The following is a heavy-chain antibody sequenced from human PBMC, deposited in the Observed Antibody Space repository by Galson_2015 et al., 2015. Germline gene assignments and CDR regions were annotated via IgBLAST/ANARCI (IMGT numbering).Heavy chain of an antibody. V-gene: IGHV3-74*01. J-gene: IGHJ4*02. CDR3: ARDPVDGSGHFDY. D-gene: IGHD6-19*01. CDR2: IKGDGSSI. CDR1: GFTFSSYW. Sequence: SLRLSCAASGFTFSSYWMHWVRQVPGKGLMWVSRIKGDGSSIIYADSVKGRFTISRDNTKNMVWLQMNSLRVEDTAVYYCARDPVDGSGHFDYWGQGTLVTVSS.